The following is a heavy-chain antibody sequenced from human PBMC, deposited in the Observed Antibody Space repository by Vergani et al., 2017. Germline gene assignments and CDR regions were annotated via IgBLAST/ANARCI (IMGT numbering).Heavy chain of an antibody. CDR2: ISGYNGNT. CDR1: GYTFTSYG. D-gene: IGHD3-3*01. CDR3: ARGESEDYDFWSGYYPFDY. Sequence: QVQLVQSGAEVKKPGASVKVSCKASGYTFTSYGISWVRQAPGQGLEWMGWISGYNGNTNYAQKLQGRVTMTTDTSTSTAYMELRSLRSDDTAVYYCARGESEDYDFWSGYYPFDYWGQGTLVTVSS. V-gene: IGHV1-18*04. J-gene: IGHJ4*02.